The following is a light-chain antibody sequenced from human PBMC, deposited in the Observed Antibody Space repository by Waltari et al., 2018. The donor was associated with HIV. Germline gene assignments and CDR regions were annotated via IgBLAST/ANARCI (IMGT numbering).Light chain of an antibody. J-gene: IGKJ2*01. V-gene: IGKV1-5*03. Sequence: DIQMTQSPSTLSASVGDRVTITCRSSQNISTWLAWYQQKPGKAPNLLIYKASSLEGGVPSRFSGSGSGTEFAFIISSLQPDDLASYYCQQYNSYPYTFGQGTKLEIK. CDR3: QQYNSYPYT. CDR1: QNISTW. CDR2: KAS.